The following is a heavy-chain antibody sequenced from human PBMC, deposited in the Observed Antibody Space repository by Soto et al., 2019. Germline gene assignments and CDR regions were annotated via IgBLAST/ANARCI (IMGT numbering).Heavy chain of an antibody. D-gene: IGHD6-13*01. CDR1: GFTFRTFA. J-gene: IGHJ5*02. V-gene: IGHV3-64D*06. CDR3: VTGSRRWYDNNWLDT. CDR2: ISSSGSSS. Sequence: GGSLRLSCSASGFTFRTFAMHWVRQAPGKGLEYVSAISSSGSSSIFADSVKGRFTISRDNSKNTLYLQLSSLRPEDTAVYYCVTGSRRWYDNNWLDTWGQGTLVTVSS.